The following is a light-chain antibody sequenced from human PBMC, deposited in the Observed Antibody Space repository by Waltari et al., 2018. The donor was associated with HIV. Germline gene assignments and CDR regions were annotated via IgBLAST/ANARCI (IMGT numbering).Light chain of an antibody. V-gene: IGKV1-33*01. Sequence: DIQMTQSPSSLSASVGDRVTITCQASQDISNYLNWYQQKPGKAPKLLIYDASNLETGVPSRFSGSGSGTDFTFTISSLQPEDIATYYCQQYDNLPSYTFGQGTKLE. CDR1: QDISNY. J-gene: IGKJ2*01. CDR2: DAS. CDR3: QQYDNLPSYT.